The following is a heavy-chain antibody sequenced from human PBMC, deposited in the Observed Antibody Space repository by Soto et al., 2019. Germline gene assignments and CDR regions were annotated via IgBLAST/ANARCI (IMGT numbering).Heavy chain of an antibody. CDR2: INPSGGST. CDR3: ARDHGGGASSSSHGMDV. CDR1: GYTFTSYY. J-gene: IGHJ6*02. D-gene: IGHD6-6*01. V-gene: IGHV1-46*01. Sequence: GASVKVSCKASGYTFTSYYMHWVRQAPGQGLEWMGIINPSGGSTSYAQKFQGRVTMTRDTSTSTVYMELSSLRSEDTAVYYCARDHGGGASSSSHGMDVWGQGTTVTVSS.